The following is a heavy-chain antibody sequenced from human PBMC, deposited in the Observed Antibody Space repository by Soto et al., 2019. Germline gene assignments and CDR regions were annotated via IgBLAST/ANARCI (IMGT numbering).Heavy chain of an antibody. CDR1: GGSISRSNW. Sequence: QVQLQVSGPGLVKPSGTLSLTCAVSGGSISRSNWWRWVRQPPGKGLEWIGEIYHSGSAKYNPSRTSRVPITVGESKNQSYLKLRSVTVADTAVYFCARDGSSGSFDWGQGTLVTVSS. CDR2: IYHSGSA. J-gene: IGHJ4*02. V-gene: IGHV4-4*02. CDR3: ARDGSSGSFD. D-gene: IGHD3-22*01.